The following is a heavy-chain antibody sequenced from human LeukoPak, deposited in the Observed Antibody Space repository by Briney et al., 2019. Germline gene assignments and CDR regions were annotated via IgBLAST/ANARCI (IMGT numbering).Heavy chain of an antibody. D-gene: IGHD3-10*01. V-gene: IGHV3-23*01. CDR1: GFRFSNYA. CDR2: ICGSGSST. Sequence: GGSLRLSCAASGFRFSNYAMSWVRQAPGKGLEWVSGICGSGSSTYYADSVKGRFTISRDNSKNTLYLQMNSLRAEDTAVYYCAKLWFGELGAVYFDYWGQGTLVTVSS. CDR3: AKLWFGELGAVYFDY. J-gene: IGHJ4*02.